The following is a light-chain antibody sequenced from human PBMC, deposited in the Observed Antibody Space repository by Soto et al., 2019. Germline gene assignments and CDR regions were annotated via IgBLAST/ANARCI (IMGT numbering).Light chain of an antibody. CDR3: QQSYSTLRWT. CDR1: QSISTY. Sequence: DLQMTQSPSSLSASVGDRVTITCRASQSISTYLNWYQQKPGKAPKLLIYAASSLQTGVPSRFSGRGSGTDFTLTITSLQPEDFATYSCQQSYSTLRWTFGQGTKVEIK. V-gene: IGKV1-39*01. J-gene: IGKJ1*01. CDR2: AAS.